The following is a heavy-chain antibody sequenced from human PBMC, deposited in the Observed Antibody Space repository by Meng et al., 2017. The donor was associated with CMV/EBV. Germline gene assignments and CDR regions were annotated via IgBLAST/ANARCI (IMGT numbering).Heavy chain of an antibody. CDR2: FYWCAST. D-gene: IGHD3-16*01. J-gene: IGHJ5*02. CDR1: GLPVNSIC. CDR3: TIPNWGCCWFDP. Sequence: VPVVGAGRGCVQPGRALARSLSASGLPVNSICVSWVRQAPGKGLECVAVFYWCASTVYADSVKGRFTITRDNSKNTLYLQMNSLSAEDTAIFHCTIPNWGCCWFDPWGQGTLVTVSS. V-gene: IGHV3-53*01.